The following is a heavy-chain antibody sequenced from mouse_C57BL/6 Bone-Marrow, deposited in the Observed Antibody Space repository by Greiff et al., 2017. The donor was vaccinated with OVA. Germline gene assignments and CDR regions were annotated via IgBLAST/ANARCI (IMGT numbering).Heavy chain of an antibody. J-gene: IGHJ3*01. Sequence: EVQLQQSGTVLARPGASVKMSCKTSGYTFTSYWMHWVKQRPGQGLEWIGAIYPGNSDTSYNQKFKGKAKLTAVTSASTAYMELSSLTNEDSAVYYCTFYYSNYAWFAYWGQGTLVTVSA. D-gene: IGHD2-5*01. CDR3: TFYYSNYAWFAY. CDR2: IYPGNSDT. CDR1: GYTFTSYW. V-gene: IGHV1-5*01.